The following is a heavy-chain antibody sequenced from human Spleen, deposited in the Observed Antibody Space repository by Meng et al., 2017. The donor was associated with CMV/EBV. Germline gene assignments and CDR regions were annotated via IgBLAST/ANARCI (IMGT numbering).Heavy chain of an antibody. Sequence: SVKVSCKASGDTFGVYAMSWVRQAPGQGLEWLGDIIPSYDSTRYAQKFQGRITVSTDESTRTTYLELSSLKSDDTAVYFCARDTVSGAGFYFDIWGQGTLVTVSS. D-gene: IGHD4-11*01. CDR3: ARDTVSGAGFYFDI. V-gene: IGHV1-69*05. CDR2: IIPSYDST. J-gene: IGHJ4*02. CDR1: GDTFGVYA.